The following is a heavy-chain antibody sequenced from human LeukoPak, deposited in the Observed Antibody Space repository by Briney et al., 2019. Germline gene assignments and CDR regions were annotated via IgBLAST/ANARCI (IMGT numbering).Heavy chain of an antibody. V-gene: IGHV3-66*01. J-gene: IGHJ4*02. CDR2: IYSGGST. D-gene: IGHD1-26*01. CDR1: GFTVSSNY. Sequence: GGSLRLSCAASGFTVSSNYMSWVRQAPGKGLEWVSVIYSGGSTYYADSVKGRFTISRDNSKNTLYLQMNSLRAEDTAVYYCARAVGLYSGIDYWGQGTLVTVSS. CDR3: ARAVGLYSGIDY.